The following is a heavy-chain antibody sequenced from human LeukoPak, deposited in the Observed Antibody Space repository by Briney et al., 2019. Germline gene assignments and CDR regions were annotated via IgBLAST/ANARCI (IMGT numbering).Heavy chain of an antibody. J-gene: IGHJ4*02. CDR1: GGSISTSSYY. V-gene: IGHV4-39*02. CDR3: ARDGPSVYFDY. Sequence: SETLSLTCTVSGGSISTSSYYWGWVRQPPGKGLEWIGNIFYSGSTYYSPSLKSRVTISLDTSKNHFSLKLDSVTAADTAVYYCARDGPSVYFDYWGQGTLVTVSS. CDR2: IFYSGST.